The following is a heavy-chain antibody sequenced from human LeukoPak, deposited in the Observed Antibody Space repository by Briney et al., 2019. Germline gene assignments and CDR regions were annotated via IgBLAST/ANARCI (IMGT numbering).Heavy chain of an antibody. J-gene: IGHJ4*02. CDR1: GFIFSSYA. Sequence: PGGSLRLSCAASGFIFSSYAMSGLRPARGKGLEWVAAISGSGGSKYYADSVKGRFTISRDNSKNTLYLQMNSLRAEDTAVYYCAKVDGYYDSSGFNFDYWGQGTLVTVSS. V-gene: IGHV3-23*01. CDR3: AKVDGYYDSSGFNFDY. D-gene: IGHD3-22*01. CDR2: ISGSGGSK.